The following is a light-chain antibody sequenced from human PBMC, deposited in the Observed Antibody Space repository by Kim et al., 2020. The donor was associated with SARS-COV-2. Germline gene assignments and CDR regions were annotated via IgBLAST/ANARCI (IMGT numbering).Light chain of an antibody. CDR2: GAS. CDR3: QQYNNWPPT. CDR1: QSVSSN. V-gene: IGKV3-15*01. Sequence: SPGERATLSCRASQSVSSNLAWYQQKPGQAPRLLSYGASTRATGIPARFSGSGSGTEFTLTISSLQSEDFAVYYCQQYNNWPPTFGQGTKVDIK. J-gene: IGKJ1*01.